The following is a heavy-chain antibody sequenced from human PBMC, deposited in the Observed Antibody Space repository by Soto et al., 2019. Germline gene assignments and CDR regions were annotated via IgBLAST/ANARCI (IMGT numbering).Heavy chain of an antibody. CDR2: INPKSGGT. J-gene: IGHJ6*02. Sequence: ASVKVSCKASGYSFTDYHIHWVRQAPGQGLEWLGRINPKSGGTSTAQKFQGWVTMTRDRSISTVYMELTRLRSDDTAVYFCARGHSTDCSNGVCSFFYNHEMDVWGQGTTVTISS. V-gene: IGHV1-2*04. CDR3: ARGHSTDCSNGVCSFFYNHEMDV. CDR1: GYSFTDYH. D-gene: IGHD2-8*01.